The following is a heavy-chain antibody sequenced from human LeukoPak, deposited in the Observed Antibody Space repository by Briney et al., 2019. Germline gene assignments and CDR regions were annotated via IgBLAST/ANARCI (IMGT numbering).Heavy chain of an antibody. V-gene: IGHV3-21*01. CDR2: ISSSSSYI. J-gene: IGHJ4*02. CDR1: GFTFSSYS. CDR3: ARDTTGGIDY. D-gene: IGHD4-11*01. Sequence: GGSLRLSCAASGFTFSSYSMNWVRQAPGKGLEWVSSISSSSSYIYYADSVKGRFTISRDNSKNTLYLQMNSLRAEDTAVYYCARDTTGGIDYWGQGILVTVSS.